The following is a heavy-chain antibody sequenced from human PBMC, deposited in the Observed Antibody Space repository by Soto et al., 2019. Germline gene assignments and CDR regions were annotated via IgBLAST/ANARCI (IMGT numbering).Heavy chain of an antibody. CDR2: ISAYNGNT. Sequence: ASVKVSCKASGYTFTSYGISWVRQAPGQGLEWMGWISAYNGNTNYAQKLQGRVTMTTDTSTSTAYMELRSLRSDDTAVYYCARASLGYDILTGHQSYYFDYWGLGTLVTVSS. CDR3: ARASLGYDILTGHQSYYFDY. J-gene: IGHJ4*02. D-gene: IGHD3-9*01. V-gene: IGHV1-18*01. CDR1: GYTFTSYG.